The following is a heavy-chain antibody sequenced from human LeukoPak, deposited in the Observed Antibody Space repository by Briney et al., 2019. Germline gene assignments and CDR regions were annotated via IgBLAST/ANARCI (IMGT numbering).Heavy chain of an antibody. CDR3: ANERGSGSYYDYYYYMDV. CDR1: GCTFSSSA. Sequence: GGSLRLSCAASGCTFSSSAMSWVRQAPGKGLEWVSAISGSGGSTYYADSVKGRFTISRDNSKNTLYLQMNSLRADDTAVYYCANERGSGSYYDYYYYMDVWGKGTTVTVSS. CDR2: ISGSGGST. D-gene: IGHD3-10*01. J-gene: IGHJ6*03. V-gene: IGHV3-23*01.